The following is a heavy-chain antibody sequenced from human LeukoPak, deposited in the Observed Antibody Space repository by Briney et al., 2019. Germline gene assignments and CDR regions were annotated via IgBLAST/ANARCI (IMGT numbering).Heavy chain of an antibody. CDR3: ARRQEGHDY. V-gene: IGHV4-61*02. CDR1: GVSIAKTFYY. J-gene: IGHJ4*02. Sequence: PSETLSLTCTVSGVSIAKTFYYWNWLRQPAGKGLEWIGRIYTTGGTDYNPSLKSRVTISLDTAKNQFSLKMTSVTAADTAGYYCARRQEGHDYWGQGTLVTVSS. CDR2: IYTTGGT.